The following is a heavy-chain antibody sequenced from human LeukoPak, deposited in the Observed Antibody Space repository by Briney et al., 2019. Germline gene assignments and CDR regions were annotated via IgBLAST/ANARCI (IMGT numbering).Heavy chain of an antibody. Sequence: SETLSLTCTVSGGSISSSSYYWGWIRQPPGKGLDWIGYIYYSGSTYYTPSLKNRVTISVATSKNQFSLRLSSVTAVDTAVYYCARGGGGYSWYFDLWGRGTLVTVSS. V-gene: IGHV4-31*03. J-gene: IGHJ2*01. D-gene: IGHD5-12*01. CDR3: ARGGGGYSWYFDL. CDR2: IYYSGST. CDR1: GGSISSSSYY.